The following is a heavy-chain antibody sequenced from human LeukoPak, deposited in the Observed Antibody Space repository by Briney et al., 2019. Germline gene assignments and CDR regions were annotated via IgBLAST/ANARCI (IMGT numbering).Heavy chain of an antibody. V-gene: IGHV4-38-2*02. CDR2: IHHSGST. Sequence: PSETLSLTCTVSGYSISSGYYWGWIRQPPGKGPEWIGYIHHSGSTNYNPSLASRVSISVDTSKKQFSLKLTSVTAADTAVYYCARDRGAVTVDYWGQGTLVTVSS. J-gene: IGHJ4*02. CDR3: ARDRGAVTVDY. CDR1: GYSISSGYY. D-gene: IGHD3-10*01.